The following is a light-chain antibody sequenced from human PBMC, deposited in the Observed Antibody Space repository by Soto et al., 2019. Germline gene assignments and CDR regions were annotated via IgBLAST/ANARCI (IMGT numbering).Light chain of an antibody. CDR1: QDIRGA. CDR3: QQFNIYPIT. J-gene: IGKJ5*01. V-gene: IGKV1-13*02. CDR2: DVS. Sequence: AIHVTQSPSSLSASVGDRVTITCRASQDIRGALAWYQQKPGKAPKLLIYDVSTVQSGVPSRFSGRGSGTEFTLTITSLQPEDFATYYCQQFNIYPITFGQGTRLAIK.